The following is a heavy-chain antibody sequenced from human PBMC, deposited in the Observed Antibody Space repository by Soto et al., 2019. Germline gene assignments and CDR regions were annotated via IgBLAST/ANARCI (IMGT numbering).Heavy chain of an antibody. D-gene: IGHD2-2*01. CDR3: TRLPDY. V-gene: IGHV4-34*01. Sequence: SETLSLTCAVYGGSFSGYYWSWIRQPPGKGLEWIGEINQSGSTNYNPSLKSRVTISVDTSKNQFSLKLSSVTAADTGVYYCTRLPDYCGQGILVTVSS. J-gene: IGHJ4*02. CDR1: GGSFSGYY. CDR2: INQSGST.